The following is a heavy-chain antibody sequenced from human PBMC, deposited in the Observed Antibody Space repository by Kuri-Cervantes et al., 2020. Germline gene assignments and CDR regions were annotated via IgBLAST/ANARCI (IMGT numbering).Heavy chain of an antibody. D-gene: IGHD3-10*01. CDR1: GYTFTGYY. CDR2: MNPNSGNT. V-gene: IGHV1-8*02. CDR3: ARGQFYYGSGSYYPYYYYGMDV. J-gene: IGHJ6*02. Sequence: ASVKVSCKASGYTFTGYYMHWVRQAPGQGLEWMGWMNPNSGNTGYAQKFQGRVTMTRNTSISTAYMELSSLRSEDTAVYYCARGQFYYGSGSYYPYYYYGMDVWGQGTTVTVSS.